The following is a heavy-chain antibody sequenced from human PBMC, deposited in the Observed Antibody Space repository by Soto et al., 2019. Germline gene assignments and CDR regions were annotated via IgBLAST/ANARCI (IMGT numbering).Heavy chain of an antibody. CDR3: AKDASAGFAGIGVNARPSSYGMDV. V-gene: IGHV3-11*01. Sequence: PGGSLRLSCAASGFTFSDYYMSWIRQAPGKGLEWVSYISSSGSTIYYADSVKGRFTISRDNAKNSLYLQMNSLRAEDTAVYYCAKDASAGFAGIGVNARPSSYGMDVWGQGTTVTVSS. CDR2: ISSSGSTI. J-gene: IGHJ6*02. D-gene: IGHD6-13*01. CDR1: GFTFSDYY.